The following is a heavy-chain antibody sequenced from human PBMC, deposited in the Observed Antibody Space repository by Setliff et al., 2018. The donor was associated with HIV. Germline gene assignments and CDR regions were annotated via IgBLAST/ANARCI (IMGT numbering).Heavy chain of an antibody. V-gene: IGHV4-34*01. Sequence: DTLSLTCAVSGGSFSGYYWSWIRQPPGKGLEWIGEINQSGGINYNPSLKSRVTISIDTFKNQFSMKLYSVTAADTAVYYCATASGYDLFMGAFDIWGQGTMVTVSS. CDR3: ATASGYDLFMGAFDI. CDR1: GGSFSGYY. J-gene: IGHJ3*02. CDR2: INQSGGI. D-gene: IGHD5-12*01.